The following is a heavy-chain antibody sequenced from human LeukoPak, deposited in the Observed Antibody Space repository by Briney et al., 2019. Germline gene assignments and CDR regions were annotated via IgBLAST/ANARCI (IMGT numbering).Heavy chain of an antibody. CDR3: ARVLEKYYYDSSGTFDY. CDR2: VNPSGGST. V-gene: IGHV1-46*01. D-gene: IGHD3-22*01. CDR1: GYTFTSYY. J-gene: IGHJ4*02. Sequence: ASVKVSCKASGYTFTSYYMRWVRQAPGQGLEWMGIVNPSGGSTSYAQKFQGRVTMTRDTSTSTVYMELSSLRSEDTAVYYCARVLEKYYYDSSGTFDYWGQGTLVTVSS.